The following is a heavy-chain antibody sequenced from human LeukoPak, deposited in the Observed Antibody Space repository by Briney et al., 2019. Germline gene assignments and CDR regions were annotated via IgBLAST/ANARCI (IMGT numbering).Heavy chain of an antibody. V-gene: IGHV3-21*01. CDR1: GFTFSSYS. CDR2: ISSSSSYI. D-gene: IGHD4-17*01. Sequence: PGGSLRLSCAASGFTFSSYSMNWVRQAPGKGLEWVSSISSSSSYIYYADSVKGRFTISRDNSKNTLYLQMNSLRGEDTAVYHCAKEVWPTVTTPGLPYFDYWGQGTLVTVSS. CDR3: AKEVWPTVTTPGLPYFDY. J-gene: IGHJ4*02.